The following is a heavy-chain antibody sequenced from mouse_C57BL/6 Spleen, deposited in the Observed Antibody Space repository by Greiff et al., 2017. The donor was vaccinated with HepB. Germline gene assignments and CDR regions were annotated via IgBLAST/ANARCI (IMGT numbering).Heavy chain of an antibody. CDR2: IDPSDSYT. J-gene: IGHJ2*01. V-gene: IGHV1-50*01. D-gene: IGHD4-1*01. CDR3: ARKGGTRGDY. CDR1: GYTFTSYW. Sequence: QVQLQQPGAELVKPGASVKLSCKASGYTFTSYWMQWVKQRPGQGLEWIGEIDPSDSYTNYNQKFKGKATLAVDTSSSTAYMQLSSLTSEDSAVYYCARKGGTRGDYWGQGTTLTVSS.